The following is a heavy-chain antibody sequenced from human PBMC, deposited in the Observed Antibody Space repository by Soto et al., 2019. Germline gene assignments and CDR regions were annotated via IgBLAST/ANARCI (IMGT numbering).Heavy chain of an antibody. CDR2: INSSGGST. CDR3: AKFYGGNSAHTYTIDP. Sequence: EVQLLESGGGLVQPGGSLRLSCAASGFTFSNYAMNWVRQAPGKGLEWVSTINSSGGSTNYADSVKGRFTISRDNSKNTQFLQMNSLRAEDTAVYYCAKFYGGNSAHTYTIDPWGQGTLVTVSS. D-gene: IGHD2-21*02. V-gene: IGHV3-23*01. CDR1: GFTFSNYA. J-gene: IGHJ5*02.